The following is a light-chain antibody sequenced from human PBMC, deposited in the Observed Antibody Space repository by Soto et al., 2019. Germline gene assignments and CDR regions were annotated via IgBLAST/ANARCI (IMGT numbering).Light chain of an antibody. J-gene: IGLJ1*01. CDR1: NIGTKS. V-gene: IGLV3-21*02. CDR2: DDH. CDR3: QVWDSSSAHYV. Sequence: SYELTQPPSVSGAPGQTARISCGGDNIGTKSVHWYQQKPGQAPVLVIYDDHDRPSGIPERFSGSNSGNTATLTITRVEAGDEADYYCQVWDSSSAHYVFAAGTKVTVL.